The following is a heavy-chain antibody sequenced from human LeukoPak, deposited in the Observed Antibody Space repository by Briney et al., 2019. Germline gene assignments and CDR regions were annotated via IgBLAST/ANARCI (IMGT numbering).Heavy chain of an antibody. V-gene: IGHV4-4*07. CDR3: ARVIYCSGGSCYDGAWFDP. Sequence: SETLSLTCTVSGGSISSYYWSWIRQPAGKGLEWIGRIYTSGSTNYNPSLKSRVTMSVDTSKNQFSLKLISVTAADTAVYYCARVIYCSGGSCYDGAWFDPWGQGTLVTVSS. D-gene: IGHD2-15*01. J-gene: IGHJ5*02. CDR1: GGSISSYY. CDR2: IYTSGST.